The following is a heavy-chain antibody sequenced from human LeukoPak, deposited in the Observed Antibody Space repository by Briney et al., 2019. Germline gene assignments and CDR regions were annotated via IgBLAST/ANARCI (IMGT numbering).Heavy chain of an antibody. CDR1: GITFSSYN. CDR3: ARDSLWYFDL. V-gene: IGHV3-21*01. CDR2: ISSGSSYI. Sequence: GGSLRLSCAASGITFSSYNMSWVRQAPGKGLEWVSSISSGSSYIYYADSVKDRFTISRDNAKNSLYLQMNSLRAEDTAVYYCARDSLWYFDLWGRGTLVTVSS. J-gene: IGHJ2*01.